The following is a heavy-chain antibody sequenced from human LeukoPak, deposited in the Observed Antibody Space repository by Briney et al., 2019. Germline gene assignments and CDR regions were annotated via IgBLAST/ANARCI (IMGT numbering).Heavy chain of an antibody. J-gene: IGHJ4*02. CDR2: INHSGST. V-gene: IGHV4-34*01. CDR3: ARVDFHEGFDY. D-gene: IGHD3-9*01. Sequence: PSETLSLTCAVYGGSFSGYYWSWIRQPPGKGLEWIGEINHSGSTNYNPSLKSRVTISVDTSKNQFSLKLSSVTAADTAVYYCARVDFHEGFDYWGQGTLVTVSS. CDR1: GGSFSGYY.